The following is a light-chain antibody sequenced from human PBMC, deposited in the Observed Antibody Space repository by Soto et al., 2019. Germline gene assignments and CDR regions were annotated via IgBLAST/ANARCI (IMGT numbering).Light chain of an antibody. J-gene: IGKJ4*01. V-gene: IGKV1-13*02. CDR1: QDISSA. CDR3: QQFNSPLP. CDR2: DAS. Sequence: AIQLTQSPSSLSASVGDRVTITCRASQDISSALAWYQQKPGKAPKLLIYDASSLESGVPPRFSGSGSGTDFTLTISSLQPEDFATYYCQQFNSPLPFGGGTKVDIK.